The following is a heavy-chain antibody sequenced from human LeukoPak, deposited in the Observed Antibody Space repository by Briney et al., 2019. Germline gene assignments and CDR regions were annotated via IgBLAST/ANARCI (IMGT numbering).Heavy chain of an antibody. CDR1: GFTFSSYA. CDR2: ISGSGGST. V-gene: IGHV3-23*01. D-gene: IGHD3-22*01. J-gene: IGHJ4*02. CDR3: ANDFGYDSSGSFFDY. Sequence: HAGGSLRLSCAASGFTFSSYAMSWVRQAPGKGLEWVSAISGSGGSTYYADSVKGRFTISRDNSKNTLYLQMNSLRAEDTAVYYCANDFGYDSSGSFFDYWGQGTLVTVSS.